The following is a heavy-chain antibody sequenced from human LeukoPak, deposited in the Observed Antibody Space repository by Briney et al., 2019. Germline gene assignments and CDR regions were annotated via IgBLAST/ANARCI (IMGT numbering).Heavy chain of an antibody. CDR1: GFTFSSYA. CDR3: AKEMDYYDSSGYTY. CDR2: ISGSGGST. D-gene: IGHD3-22*01. Sequence: GGSLRLSCAASGFTFSSYAMTWARQAPGKGLEWVSAISGSGGSTYYADSVKGRFTISRDNSKNTLYLQMNSLRAEDTAVYYCAKEMDYYDSSGYTYWGQGTLVTVSS. V-gene: IGHV3-23*01. J-gene: IGHJ4*02.